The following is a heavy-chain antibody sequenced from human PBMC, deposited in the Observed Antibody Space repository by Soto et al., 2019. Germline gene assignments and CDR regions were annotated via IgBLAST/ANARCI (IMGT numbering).Heavy chain of an antibody. CDR3: ARGPRYSSGWRGDLAEYFQH. CDR1: GGTFSSYS. Sequence: QVQLVQSGAEVKKPGSSVKVSCKASGGTFSSYSVSWVRQAPGQGLEWMGRIILILGIANCAQKFQGRVTITADTSSTTAYMELSSLRSEGTAVYYCARGPRYSSGWRGDLAEYFQHWGQGTLVTVSS. V-gene: IGHV1-69*02. CDR2: IILILGIA. D-gene: IGHD6-25*01. J-gene: IGHJ1*01.